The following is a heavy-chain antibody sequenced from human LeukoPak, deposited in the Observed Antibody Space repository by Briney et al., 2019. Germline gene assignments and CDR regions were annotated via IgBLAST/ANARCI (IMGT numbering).Heavy chain of an antibody. D-gene: IGHD3-3*01. CDR3: AGYDFWSGYNWFDP. V-gene: IGHV1-69*13. Sequence: ASVKVSCKASRSTLSSYAISWVRQASGQGLEGMGGIIPIFGTANYAQKFQGRVTITADESTSTAYMELSSLRSEDTAVYYCAGYDFWSGYNWFDPWGQGTLVTVSS. CDR1: RSTLSSYA. CDR2: IIPIFGTA. J-gene: IGHJ5*02.